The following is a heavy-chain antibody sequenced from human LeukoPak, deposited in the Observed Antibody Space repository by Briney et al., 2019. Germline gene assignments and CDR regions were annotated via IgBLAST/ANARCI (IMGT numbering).Heavy chain of an antibody. D-gene: IGHD3-22*01. CDR3: ARTSDTVTMIVVVKNYYYGMDV. J-gene: IGHJ6*02. CDR1: GGTFSSYA. CDR2: IIPIFGTA. V-gene: IGHV1-69*13. Sequence: SVKVSCKASGGTFSSYAISWVRQAPGQGLEWMGGIIPIFGTANYAQKFQGRVTITADESSSTAYMELSSLRSEDTAVYYCARTSDTVTMIVVVKNYYYGMDVWGQGTTVTVSS.